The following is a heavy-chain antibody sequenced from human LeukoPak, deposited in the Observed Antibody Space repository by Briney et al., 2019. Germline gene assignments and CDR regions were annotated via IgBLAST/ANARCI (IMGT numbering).Heavy chain of an antibody. J-gene: IGHJ4*02. Sequence: PGGSLRLSCAASGFAFSSYSMNWVRQAPGKGLEWVSSISGSSTYIYSANSLKGRFSISRDNAKNSLYLQMNSLRAEDTAVYFCARASLSEIIAAEAFFDSWAREPWSPSPQ. CDR1: GFAFSSYS. CDR2: ISGSSTYI. D-gene: IGHD6-13*01. V-gene: IGHV3-21*01. CDR3: ARASLSEIIAAEAFFDS.